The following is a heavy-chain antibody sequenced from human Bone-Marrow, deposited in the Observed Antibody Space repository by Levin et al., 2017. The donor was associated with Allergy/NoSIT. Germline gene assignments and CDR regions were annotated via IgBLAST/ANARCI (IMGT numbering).Heavy chain of an antibody. CDR2: ISYSGST. D-gene: IGHD4-17*01. CDR3: ARDHGDSSDAFAI. V-gene: IGHV4-61*01. Sequence: ASETLSLTCSVSGGSVRGENYYWSWIRQPPGKRLEWIGYISYSGSTTYSPSLESRVTISLGASENQFSLRLSSLTAADTAVYYCARDHGDSSDAFAIWGQGTMVTVSS. CDR1: GGSVRGENYY. J-gene: IGHJ3*02.